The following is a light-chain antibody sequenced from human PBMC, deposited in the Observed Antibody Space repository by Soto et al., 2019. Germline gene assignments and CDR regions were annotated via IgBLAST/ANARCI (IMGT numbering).Light chain of an antibody. CDR1: QSVSSTF. J-gene: IGKJ1*01. CDR3: QQFHSSVT. V-gene: IGKV3-20*01. CDR2: GAS. Sequence: EIVLTQSPGSLSLSPGERATLSCRASQSVSSTFFAWYQQRPGQAPRLLMYGASSRATGIPERFSGSGSGTDFPLTISRLEPEDFAVYYCQQFHSSVTFGQGTKVEIK.